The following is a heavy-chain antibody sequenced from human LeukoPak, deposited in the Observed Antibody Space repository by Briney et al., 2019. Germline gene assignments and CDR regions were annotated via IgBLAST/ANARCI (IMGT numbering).Heavy chain of an antibody. Sequence: SETLSLTCTVSGGSISSSSYYWGWIRQPPGKGLEWIGSIYYSGSTYYNPSLKSRVTISVDTSKNQFSLKLSSLTAADTAVYYCAKQGRDWVRDYYYYMDVWGKGTTVTISS. V-gene: IGHV4-39*01. CDR1: GGSISSSSYY. CDR2: IYYSGST. CDR3: AKQGRDWVRDYYYYMDV. J-gene: IGHJ6*03. D-gene: IGHD3-9*01.